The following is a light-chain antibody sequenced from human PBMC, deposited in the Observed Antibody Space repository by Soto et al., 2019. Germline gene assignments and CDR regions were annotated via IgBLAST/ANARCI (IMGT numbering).Light chain of an antibody. CDR2: DTI. V-gene: IGLV1-51*01. CDR3: GMWDSSLRLVV. J-gene: IGLJ2*01. Sequence: QSVLTQPPSVSAAPGQTVTISCSGSSSNIGNKYVSWYQQLPGTAPKLLIYDTIRRPSGIPDRFSGSKSGTSATLDITGLQTGDEADYYCGMWDSSLRLVVFGGGTKLTVL. CDR1: SSNIGNKY.